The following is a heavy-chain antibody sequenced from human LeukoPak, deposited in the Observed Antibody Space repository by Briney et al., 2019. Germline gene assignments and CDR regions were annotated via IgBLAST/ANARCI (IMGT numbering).Heavy chain of an antibody. J-gene: IGHJ4*02. D-gene: IGHD1-26*01. CDR2: ISWNSGSI. V-gene: IGHV3-9*01. CDR3: ARAGSYWTFDY. CDR1: GFTFDDYA. Sequence: GGSLRLSCAASGFTFDDYAMHWVRQAPGKGLEWVSGISWNSGSIGYADSVKGRFTISRDNAKNSLYLQMNSLRAEDTAVYYCARAGSYWTFDYWGQGTLVTVSS.